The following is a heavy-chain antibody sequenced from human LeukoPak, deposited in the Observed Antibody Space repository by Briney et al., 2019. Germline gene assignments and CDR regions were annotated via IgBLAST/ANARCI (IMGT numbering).Heavy chain of an antibody. Sequence: GGSLRLSCAASGFTFSSYGMHWVRQAPGKGLEWVAFIRYDGSNKYYGDSVKGRFTISRDNSKNTLYLQMNSLRAEDTAVYYCARDKFFRPGIAAAGTGTYYYYYMDVWGKGTTVTVSS. J-gene: IGHJ6*03. D-gene: IGHD6-13*01. CDR3: ARDKFFRPGIAAAGTGTYYYYYMDV. V-gene: IGHV3-30*02. CDR1: GFTFSSYG. CDR2: IRYDGSNK.